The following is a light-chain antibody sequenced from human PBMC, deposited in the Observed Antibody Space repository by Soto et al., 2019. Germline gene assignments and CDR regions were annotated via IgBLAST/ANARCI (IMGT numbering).Light chain of an antibody. V-gene: IGLV2-14*01. CDR1: GRDIGAYNY. CDR2: GVK. Sequence: QSVLTQPASGSGSPGQSITISCTGSGRDIGAYNYVSWYQQHPGKAPKLIIYGVKNRPSGGSNRFSASKSAFTASLTISGLQAEDEADYYCSSYTTSYFYVFGPGTKVTVL. J-gene: IGLJ1*01. CDR3: SSYTTSYFYV.